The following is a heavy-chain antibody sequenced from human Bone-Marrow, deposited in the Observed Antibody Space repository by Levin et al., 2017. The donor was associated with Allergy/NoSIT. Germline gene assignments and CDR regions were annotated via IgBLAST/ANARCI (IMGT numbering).Heavy chain of an antibody. CDR3: ARFELGDY. CDR2: IYYSGST. D-gene: IGHD6-13*01. V-gene: IGHV4-39*01. CDR1: GGSISSSSYY. J-gene: IGHJ4*02. Sequence: PSETLSLTCTVSGGSISSSSYYWGWIRQPPGKGLEWIGSIYYSGSTYYNPSLKSRVTISVDTSKNQFSLKLSSVTAADTAVYYCARFELGDYWGQGTLVTVSS.